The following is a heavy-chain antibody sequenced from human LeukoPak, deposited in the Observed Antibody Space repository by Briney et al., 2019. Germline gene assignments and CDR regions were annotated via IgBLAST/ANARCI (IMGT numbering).Heavy chain of an antibody. Sequence: PGGSLRLSWVASGLTVSGNCTSWVRQAPGRGLEWVSVIYSDGTTYSSDPVKGRFTISRDNSKNTLYLQMNSLRAEDTAVYYCARVGYCSSTSCRRGAFDIWGQGKMATVSS. CDR1: GLTVSGNC. CDR2: IYSDGTT. D-gene: IGHD2-2*01. J-gene: IGHJ3*02. V-gene: IGHV3-53*01. CDR3: ARVGYCSSTSCRRGAFDI.